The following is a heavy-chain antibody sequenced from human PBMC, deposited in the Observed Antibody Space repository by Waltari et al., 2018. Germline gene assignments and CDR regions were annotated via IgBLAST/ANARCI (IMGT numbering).Heavy chain of an antibody. D-gene: IGHD3-3*01. CDR1: GDSISSGTYS. V-gene: IGHV4-39*07. J-gene: IGHJ4*02. CDR2: IYYTGST. Sequence: QLHLQESGPGLVRPSETLSLTCTVSGDSISSGTYSWGWVRQPPGKGLEWIATIYYTGSTYYNPSLKSRVTMSVDSSKNYFSLKLSSVTAADTAVYYCARQFWNGYFDRFDFWGQGTLVTVSS. CDR3: ARQFWNGYFDRFDF.